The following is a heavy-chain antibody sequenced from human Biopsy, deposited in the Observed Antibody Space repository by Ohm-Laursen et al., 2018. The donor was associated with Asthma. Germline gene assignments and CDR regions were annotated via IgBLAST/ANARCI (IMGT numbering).Heavy chain of an antibody. V-gene: IGHV4-31*03. CDR3: ARAQDYYDSRGYYRSFDY. J-gene: IGHJ4*02. CDR2: IYYSGNT. CDR1: YGSITSGGYY. Sequence: TLSLTCTVSYGSITSGGYYWTWIRQHPGKGLEWIGFIYYSGNTYYNPSLKSRVSISIDTSKNQFSLKLSSVTAADTAVYYGARAQDYYDSRGYYRSFDYWGQGTLVTVSS. D-gene: IGHD3-22*01.